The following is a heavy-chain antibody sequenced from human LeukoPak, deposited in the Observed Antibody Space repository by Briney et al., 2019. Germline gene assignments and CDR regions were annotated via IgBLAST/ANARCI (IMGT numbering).Heavy chain of an antibody. D-gene: IGHD5-24*01. CDR3: ASARDGYNWSY. CDR1: GGSISSGSYY. J-gene: IGHJ4*02. Sequence: SETLSLTCTVSGGSISSGSYYWSWIRQPAGKGLEWIGRIYTSGSTNYNPSLKSRVTISVDTSKNQFSLKLSSVTAADTAVYYCASARDGYNWSYWSQGTLVTVSS. V-gene: IGHV4-61*02. CDR2: IYTSGST.